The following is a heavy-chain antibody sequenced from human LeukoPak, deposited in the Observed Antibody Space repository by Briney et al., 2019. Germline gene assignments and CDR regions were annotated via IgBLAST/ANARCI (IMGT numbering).Heavy chain of an antibody. CDR3: ARGSGYPFDY. CDR2: TYYRSKWYN. Sequence: SQTLSLTFAISGDSLSSNSATWNWVRQSPSRGLEWLGRTYYRSKWYNDYAVSVKGRVTINPDASKKQFSLQLNSVTPEDTAMYYCARGSGYPFDYWGQGTLVTVSS. J-gene: IGHJ4*02. D-gene: IGHD3-3*01. V-gene: IGHV6-1*01. CDR1: GDSLSSNSAT.